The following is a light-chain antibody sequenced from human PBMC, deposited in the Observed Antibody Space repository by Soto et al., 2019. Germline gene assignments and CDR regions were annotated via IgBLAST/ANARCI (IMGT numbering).Light chain of an antibody. CDR3: SSYTKNRTLL. CDR2: EVT. Sequence: QSALTQPASVSGSPGQSITVSCTGTSSDIGAHNFVSWYQQHPGKAPRLIIYEVTNRPSGLSDRFSGSKSGNTASLIISGLQAEDEADYCCSSYTKNRTLLFGGGTKLTVL. V-gene: IGLV2-14*01. CDR1: SSDIGAHNF. J-gene: IGLJ2*01.